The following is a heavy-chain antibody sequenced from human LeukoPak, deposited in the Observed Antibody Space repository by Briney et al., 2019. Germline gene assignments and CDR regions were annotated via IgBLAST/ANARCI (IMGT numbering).Heavy chain of an antibody. J-gene: IGHJ5*02. CDR2: ISGSGTI. CDR1: GDSISNYY. CDR3: ARDSGTTGEVKFDP. D-gene: IGHD4-17*01. Sequence: PSETLSLTCTVSGDSISNYYWSWIRQPPGKGLEWIGRISGSGTITYNPALQSRLTISIDTSKNQFSLKLMSVTAADTAVYYCARDSGTTGEVKFDPWGQGTLVTVSS. V-gene: IGHV4-4*07.